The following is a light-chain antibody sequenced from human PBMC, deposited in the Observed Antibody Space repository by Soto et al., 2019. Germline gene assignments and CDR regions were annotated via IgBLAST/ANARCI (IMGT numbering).Light chain of an antibody. CDR2: GTS. V-gene: IGKV3-15*01. Sequence: EIVMTQSPAALSVSPGEGGTLSCGSSQSISRNLAWYQQRPGQAPRLLIYGTSTRAPGIPARFSGSGSGTEFTLTINSLQSEDFAVYYCQQYDNWPPETFGQGTKVDIK. CDR1: QSISRN. J-gene: IGKJ2*01. CDR3: QQYDNWPPET.